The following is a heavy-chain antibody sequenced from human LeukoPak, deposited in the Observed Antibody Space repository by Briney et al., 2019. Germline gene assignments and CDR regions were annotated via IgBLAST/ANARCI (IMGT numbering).Heavy chain of an antibody. CDR1: GGSFSGYY. D-gene: IGHD2-21*02. J-gene: IGHJ4*02. V-gene: IGHV4-34*01. CDR2: INHSGST. CDR3: ARGAAYCGGDCYTRTSDFDY. Sequence: SETLSLTCAVYGGSFSGYYWSWIRQPPGKELEWIGEINHSGSTNYNPSLKSRVTISVDTSKNQFSLKLSSVTAADTAVYYCARGAAYCGGDCYTRTSDFDYWGQGTLVTVSS.